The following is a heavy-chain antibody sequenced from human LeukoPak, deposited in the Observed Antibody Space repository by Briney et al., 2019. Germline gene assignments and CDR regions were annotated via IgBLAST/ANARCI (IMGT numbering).Heavy chain of an antibody. CDR1: GGSISSSNW. CDR3: ATHSSGWIPDAFDI. CDR2: IYHSGST. J-gene: IGHJ3*02. Sequence: SGTLSLTCAVSGGSISSSNWWSWVRQPPGKGLEWIGEIYHSGSTNYNPSLKSRVTISVDKSKNQFSLKLSSVTAADTAVYYCATHSSGWIPDAFDIWGQGTMVTVSS. V-gene: IGHV4-4*02. D-gene: IGHD6-19*01.